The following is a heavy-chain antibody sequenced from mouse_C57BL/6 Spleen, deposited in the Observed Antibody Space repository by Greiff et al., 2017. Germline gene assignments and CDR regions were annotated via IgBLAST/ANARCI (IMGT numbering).Heavy chain of an antibody. CDR1: GFPFSSYA. CDR2: ISDGGRYT. J-gene: IGHJ2*01. Sequence: DVKLVESGGGLVKPGGSLKLSCAASGFPFSSYAMSWVRQTPEKRLEWVATISDGGRYTYYPDNVKGRFTISRDNAKNNLYLQMSHLKSEDTAMYYCARGNYFDYWGQGTTLTVSS. V-gene: IGHV5-4*03. CDR3: ARGNYFDY.